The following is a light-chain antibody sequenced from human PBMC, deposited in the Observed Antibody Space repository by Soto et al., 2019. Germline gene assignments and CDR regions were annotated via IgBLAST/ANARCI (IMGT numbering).Light chain of an antibody. J-gene: IGLJ3*02. Sequence: SALTQPASVSGSPGQSITISCTGTSSDVGGYNYVSWYQQHPGKAPKVMIYEVSNRPSGVSNRFSGSKSGNTASLTISGLQAEDEADYYCSSYTGTSTWVFGGGTKLTVL. CDR1: SSDVGGYNY. CDR2: EVS. V-gene: IGLV2-14*01. CDR3: SSYTGTSTWV.